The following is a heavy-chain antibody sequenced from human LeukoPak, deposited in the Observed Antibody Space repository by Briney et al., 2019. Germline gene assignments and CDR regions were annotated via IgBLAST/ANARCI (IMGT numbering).Heavy chain of an antibody. CDR3: ARFGADVGANQFGQPSDAFDI. D-gene: IGHD1-26*01. CDR2: TYYRSKWYN. V-gene: IGHV6-1*01. Sequence: SQTLSLTCAISGDSVSSNSAAWNWIRQSPSRGLEWLGRTYYRSKWYNDYAVSVKSRITINPDTSKNQFSLQLNSVTPEDTAVYYCARFGADVGANQFGQPSDAFDIWGQGTMVTVSS. J-gene: IGHJ3*02. CDR1: GDSVSSNSAA.